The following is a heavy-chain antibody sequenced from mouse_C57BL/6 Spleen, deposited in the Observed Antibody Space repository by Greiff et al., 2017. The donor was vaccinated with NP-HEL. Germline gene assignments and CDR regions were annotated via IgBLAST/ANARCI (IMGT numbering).Heavy chain of an antibody. CDR2: NDPETGGT. CDR3: TRRGFYYGSSYPWYFDV. Sequence: VQVVESGAELVRPGASVTLSCKASGYTFTDYEMHWVKQTPVHGLEWIGANDPETGGTAYNQKFKGKAILTADKSSSTAYMELRSLTSEDSAVYYCTRRGFYYGSSYPWYFDVWGTGTTVTVSS. D-gene: IGHD1-1*01. V-gene: IGHV1-15*01. CDR1: GYTFTDYE. J-gene: IGHJ1*03.